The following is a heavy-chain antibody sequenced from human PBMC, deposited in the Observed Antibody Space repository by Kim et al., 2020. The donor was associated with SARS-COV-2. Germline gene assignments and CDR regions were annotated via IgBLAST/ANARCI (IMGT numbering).Heavy chain of an antibody. Sequence: SETLSLTCTVSGGPISSYYWSWIRQPPGKGLEWIGYIYYSGSTNYNPSLKSRVTISVDTSKNQFSLKLSSVTAADTAVYYCARQAHDRRTPFHYWGQGTLVTVSS. V-gene: IGHV4-59*08. CDR1: GGPISSYY. J-gene: IGHJ4*02. CDR2: IYYSGST. CDR3: ARQAHDRRTPFHY.